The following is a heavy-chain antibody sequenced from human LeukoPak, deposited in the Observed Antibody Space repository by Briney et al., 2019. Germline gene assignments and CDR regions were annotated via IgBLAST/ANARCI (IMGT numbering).Heavy chain of an antibody. J-gene: IGHJ6*02. CDR2: IIPILGIA. CDR1: GGTFSSYA. CDR3: AREYDFWSGSPPYYYYGMDV. V-gene: IGHV1-69*04. D-gene: IGHD3-3*01. Sequence: GASVKVSCKASGGTFSSYAISWVRQAPGQGLEWMGRIIPILGIANYAQKFQGRVTITADKSTSTAYMELSSLRSEDTAVYYCAREYDFWSGSPPYYYYGMDVWGQGTTVTVSS.